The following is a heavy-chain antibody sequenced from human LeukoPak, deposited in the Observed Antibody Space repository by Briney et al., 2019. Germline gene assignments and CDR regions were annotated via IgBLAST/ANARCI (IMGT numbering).Heavy chain of an antibody. CDR2: ISAYNGNT. D-gene: IGHD7-27*01. Sequence: ASVKVSCKASGYTFTSYYMHWVRQAPGQGLEWMGWISAYNGNTNYAQKLQGRVTMTTDTSTSTAYMELRSLRSDDTAVYYCARVGDPANRGWSQGYFDYWGQGTLVTVSS. J-gene: IGHJ4*02. CDR3: ARVGDPANRGWSQGYFDY. CDR1: GYTFTSYY. V-gene: IGHV1-18*04.